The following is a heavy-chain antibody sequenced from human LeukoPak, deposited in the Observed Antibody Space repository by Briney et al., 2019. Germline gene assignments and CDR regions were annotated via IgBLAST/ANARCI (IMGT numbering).Heavy chain of an antibody. J-gene: IGHJ5*02. D-gene: IGHD5-12*01. CDR1: GFSFHSYW. Sequence: GGSLRLSCAASGFSFHSYWMSWVRQAPGKGLEWVANIKQEGSEKFYVDSVKGRFTISRHNAKNSLDLQMNSLRAEDTGIYYCARENRDGYDPYNWCDPWGQGTLVTVSS. CDR2: IKQEGSEK. CDR3: ARENRDGYDPYNWCDP. V-gene: IGHV3-7*01.